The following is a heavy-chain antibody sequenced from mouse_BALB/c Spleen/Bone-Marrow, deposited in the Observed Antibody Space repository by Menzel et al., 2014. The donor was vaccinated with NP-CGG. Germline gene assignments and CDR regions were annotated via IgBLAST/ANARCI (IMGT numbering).Heavy chain of an antibody. CDR2: INPSTGYT. V-gene: IGHV1-7*01. Sequence: QVQLQQSGADLAKPAASVKMSCKASGYTFTSYWMHWVKQRPGQGLEWIGYINPSTGYTEYNQKFKDKATLTADKYSSTAFMQLSSLTSEDSAFYYCARPYGNYYLDYWGQGTSVTVSS. CDR1: GYTFTSYW. CDR3: ARPYGNYYLDY. D-gene: IGHD2-1*01. J-gene: IGHJ4*01.